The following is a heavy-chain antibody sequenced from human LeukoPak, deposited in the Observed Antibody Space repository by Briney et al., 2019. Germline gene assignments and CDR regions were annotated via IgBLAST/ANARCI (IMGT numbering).Heavy chain of an antibody. D-gene: IGHD6-19*01. Sequence: VASVKVSCKASGGTFSSYAISWVRQAPGQGLEWMGGIIPIFGTANYVQKFQGRVTMTTDTSTSTAYMELRSLRSDDTAVYYCATGGSGWYEGRLLDYWGQGTLVTASS. CDR2: IIPIFGTA. CDR1: GGTFSSYA. J-gene: IGHJ4*02. CDR3: ATGGSGWYEGRLLDY. V-gene: IGHV1-69*05.